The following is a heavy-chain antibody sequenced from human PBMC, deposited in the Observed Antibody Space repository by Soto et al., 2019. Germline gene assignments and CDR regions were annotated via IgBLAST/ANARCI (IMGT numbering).Heavy chain of an antibody. CDR1: GGSIYRSGYY. J-gene: IGHJ5*01. CDR2: IDYNGVT. Sequence: QVQLQESGPGLVKPSETLSLTCTVSGGSIYRSGYYWGWIRQPPVRGLEWIGNIDYNGVTYSNPSRKSRVTISRYTSKNPFSLKLPSVTATYTALYYCGKVLVGATGHTDSDSWGPGTLVAVSS. D-gene: IGHD2-15*01. V-gene: IGHV4-39*01. CDR3: GKVLVGATGHTDSDS.